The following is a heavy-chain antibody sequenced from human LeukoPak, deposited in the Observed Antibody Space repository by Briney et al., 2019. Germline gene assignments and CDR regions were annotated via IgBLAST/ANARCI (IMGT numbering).Heavy chain of an antibody. J-gene: IGHJ4*02. CDR2: IWYDGSNK. Sequence: GGSLRLSCAASGFTFSSYGMHWVRQAPGKGLEWVAVIWYDGSNKYYADSVKGRFTISRDNSKNTLYLQMNSLRAEDTAVYYCARDLGAHCSSTSCPRGAFDYWGQGTLVTVSS. V-gene: IGHV3-33*01. CDR1: GFTFSSYG. D-gene: IGHD2-2*01. CDR3: ARDLGAHCSSTSCPRGAFDY.